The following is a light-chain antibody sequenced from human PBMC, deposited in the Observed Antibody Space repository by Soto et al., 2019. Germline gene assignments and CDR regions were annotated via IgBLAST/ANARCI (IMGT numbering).Light chain of an antibody. CDR2: AAY. V-gene: IGKV1-39*01. CDR1: QSISSY. CDR3: QQSYSSPYT. J-gene: IGKJ2*01. Sequence: DIQMTQSPSSLSASVGDRVTITCRASQSISSYLNWYQQKPGKVPKLLIYAAYSLQSGVPSRFSGSGSGTDFTLTISSLQPEDFATYYCQQSYSSPYTFGQGTNLEIK.